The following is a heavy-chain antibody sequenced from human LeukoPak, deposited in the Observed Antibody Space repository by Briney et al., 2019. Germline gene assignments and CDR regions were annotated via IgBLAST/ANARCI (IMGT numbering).Heavy chain of an antibody. J-gene: IGHJ3*02. CDR2: IIPIFGTA. Sequence: ASVKVSCKASRGTFSSYAISWVRQAPGQGLEWMGGIIPIFGTANYAQKFQGRVTITTDESTSTAYMELSSLRSEDTAVYYCARDSGSYDAFDIWGQGTMVTVSS. V-gene: IGHV1-69*05. CDR3: ARDSGSYDAFDI. D-gene: IGHD1-26*01. CDR1: RGTFSSYA.